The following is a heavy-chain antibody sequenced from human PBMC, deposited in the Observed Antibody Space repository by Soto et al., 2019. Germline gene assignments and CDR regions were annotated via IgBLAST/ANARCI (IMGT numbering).Heavy chain of an antibody. V-gene: IGHV3-33*01. CDR1: GFTFSSYG. Sequence: QVQLVESGGGVVQPGRSLRLSCAASGFTFSSYGMHWVRQAPGKGLEWVAVIWYDGSNKYYADSVKGRFTISRDNSKHTLYLQMNGLRAEDTAVYYCARDDRFSGWYIYYYGMDVWGQGTTVTVSS. CDR3: ARDDRFSGWYIYYYGMDV. J-gene: IGHJ6*02. D-gene: IGHD6-19*01. CDR2: IWYDGSNK.